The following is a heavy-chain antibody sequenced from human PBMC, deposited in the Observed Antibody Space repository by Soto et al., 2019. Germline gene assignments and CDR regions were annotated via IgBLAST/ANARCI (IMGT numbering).Heavy chain of an antibody. D-gene: IGHD1-20*01. J-gene: IGHJ4*02. CDR3: AKPPDYNWNDY. V-gene: IGHV3-23*01. Sequence: SLRLSCAASGFTFSTYAMNWVRQAPGKGLEWVSGISGSGDSTYYADSVKGRFTISRDNSKDTLYLQMNNLRAEDTAVYYCAKPPDYNWNDYWGQGTLVTVSS. CDR2: ISGSGDST. CDR1: GFTFSTYA.